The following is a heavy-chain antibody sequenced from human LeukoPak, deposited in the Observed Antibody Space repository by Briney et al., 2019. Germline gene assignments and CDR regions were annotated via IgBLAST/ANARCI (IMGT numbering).Heavy chain of an antibody. Sequence: SQTLSLTXTVSGGSVSSGSYYWSCIRQPAGKGLEWIGRIYTSGSTNYNPSLKSRVTISVDTSKNQFSLKLSSVTAADTAVYYCARAAPTPYSGSYSLFDYWGQGTLVTVSS. J-gene: IGHJ4*02. CDR3: ARAAPTPYSGSYSLFDY. D-gene: IGHD1-26*01. CDR1: GGSVSSGSYY. CDR2: IYTSGST. V-gene: IGHV4-61*02.